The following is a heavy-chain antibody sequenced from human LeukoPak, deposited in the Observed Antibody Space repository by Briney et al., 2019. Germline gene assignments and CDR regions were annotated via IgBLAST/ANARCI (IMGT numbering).Heavy chain of an antibody. CDR3: AKDYRSLTYYDFWSGCYQRSASDAFDI. CDR1: GFTFSSYA. Sequence: GGSLRLSCAASGFTFSSYAMSWVRQAPGKGLEWVSAISGSGGSTYYADSVKGRFTISRDNSKNTLYLQMNSLRAEDTAVYYCAKDYRSLTYYDFWSGCYQRSASDAFDIWGQGTMVTVSS. CDR2: ISGSGGST. D-gene: IGHD3-3*01. J-gene: IGHJ3*02. V-gene: IGHV3-23*01.